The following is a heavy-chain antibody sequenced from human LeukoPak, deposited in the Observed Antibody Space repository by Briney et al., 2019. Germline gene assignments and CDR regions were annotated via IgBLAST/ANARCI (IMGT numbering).Heavy chain of an antibody. J-gene: IGHJ4*02. V-gene: IGHV3-30*18. CDR3: AKGPRGGYDYFDY. Sequence: GGSLRLSCAASGFTFSSYGMHWVRQAPGKGLEWVAVISYDGSNKYYADSVEGRFTISRDNSKNTLYLQMNSLRAEDTAVYYCAKGPRGGYDYFDYWGQGTLVTVSS. D-gene: IGHD5-12*01. CDR2: ISYDGSNK. CDR1: GFTFSSYG.